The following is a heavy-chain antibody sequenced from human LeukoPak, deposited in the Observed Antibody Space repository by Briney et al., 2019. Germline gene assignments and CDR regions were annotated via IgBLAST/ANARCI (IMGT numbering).Heavy chain of an antibody. J-gene: IGHJ4*02. V-gene: IGHV3-30-3*01. D-gene: IGHD1-26*01. Sequence: GGSLRLSCTASGFTFGDYAIHLVRQAPGKGLEWVAFISYDGSTKYYADSVKGRFTISRDNSRNTLVLQMNSLRAEDTAVYYCARDLSERYSTDYWGQGTLVTVSS. CDR2: ISYDGSTK. CDR3: ARDLSERYSTDY. CDR1: GFTFGDYA.